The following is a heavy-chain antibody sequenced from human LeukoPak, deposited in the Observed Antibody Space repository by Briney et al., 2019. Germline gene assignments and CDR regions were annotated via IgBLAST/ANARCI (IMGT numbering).Heavy chain of an antibody. D-gene: IGHD6-13*01. Sequence: GGSLRLSCAASGFTFSSYAMSWVRQAPGKGLEWVSSISSSSSYIYYADSVKGRFTISRDNAKNSLYLQMNSLRAEDTAVYYCARVSGSSWYLDYWGQGTLVTVSS. CDR2: ISSSSSYI. V-gene: IGHV3-21*01. CDR1: GFTFSSYA. J-gene: IGHJ4*02. CDR3: ARVSGSSWYLDY.